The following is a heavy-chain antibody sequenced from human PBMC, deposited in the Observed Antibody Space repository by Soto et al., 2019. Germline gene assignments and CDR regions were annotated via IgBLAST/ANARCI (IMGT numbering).Heavy chain of an antibody. J-gene: IGHJ6*03. D-gene: IGHD3-3*01. Sequence: SETLSLTCAVSGGSISSSSYYWGCLRPPPGKGLEWIGSIYYSGSTYYNPSLKSRVTISVDTSKNQFSLKLSSVTAADTAVYYCARSPLEWLSEYYYYYYMDVWGKGTTVTVSS. V-gene: IGHV4-39*01. CDR2: IYYSGST. CDR3: ARSPLEWLSEYYYYYYMDV. CDR1: GGSISSSSYY.